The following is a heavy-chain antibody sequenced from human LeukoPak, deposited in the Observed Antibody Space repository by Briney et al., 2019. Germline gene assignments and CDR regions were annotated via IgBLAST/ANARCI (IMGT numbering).Heavy chain of an antibody. CDR3: ARYGDYRWDAFDI. V-gene: IGHV4-31*03. J-gene: IGHJ3*02. CDR1: GGAISSGGYY. CDR2: IYYSGST. D-gene: IGHD4-17*01. Sequence: SQTLSLTCTVSGGAISSGGYYWSWIRQHPGKGLEWIGYIYYSGSTYYNPSLKGRVTISVDTSKNQFSLKLSSVTAADTAVYYCARYGDYRWDAFDIWGQGTMVTVSS.